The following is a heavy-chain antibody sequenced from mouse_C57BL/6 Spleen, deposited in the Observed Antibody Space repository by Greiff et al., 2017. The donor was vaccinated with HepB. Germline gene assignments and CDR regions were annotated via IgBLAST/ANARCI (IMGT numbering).Heavy chain of an antibody. V-gene: IGHV5-17*01. Sequence: EVQRVESGGGLVKPGGSLKLSCAASGFTFSDYGMHWVRQAPEKGLEWVAYISSGSSTIYYADTVKGRFTISRDNAKNTLFLQMTSLRSEDTAMYYCATGTAYYFDYWGQGTTLTVSS. J-gene: IGHJ2*01. CDR1: GFTFSDYG. D-gene: IGHD1-2*01. CDR3: ATGTAYYFDY. CDR2: ISSGSSTI.